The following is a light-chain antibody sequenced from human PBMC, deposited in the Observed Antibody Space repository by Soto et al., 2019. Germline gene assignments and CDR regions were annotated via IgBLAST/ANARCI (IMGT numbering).Light chain of an antibody. Sequence: EIVLTQSPGTLSLSPGERATLSCRASQSVSSSYLAWYQQKPSQAPRLLIYAASTRATGIPARFSGSGSGTDFTLTISRLEPEDFAVYYCQQYGSSPIFGGGTKVEIK. CDR2: AAS. CDR1: QSVSSSY. J-gene: IGKJ4*01. V-gene: IGKV3-20*01. CDR3: QQYGSSPI.